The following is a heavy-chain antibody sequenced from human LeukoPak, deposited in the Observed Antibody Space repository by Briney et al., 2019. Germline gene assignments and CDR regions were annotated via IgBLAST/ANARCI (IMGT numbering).Heavy chain of an antibody. D-gene: IGHD6-6*01. J-gene: IGHJ6*02. CDR3: ARLDEYSSSSRYYGMDV. Sequence: SVKVSCKASGGTFSSYGISWVRQAPGQGLEWMGGIIPIFGTANYAQKFQGRVTITADESTSTAYMELSSLRSEDTAVYYCARLDEYSSSSRYYGMDVWGQGTTVTVSS. CDR2: IIPIFGTA. CDR1: GGTFSSYG. V-gene: IGHV1-69*13.